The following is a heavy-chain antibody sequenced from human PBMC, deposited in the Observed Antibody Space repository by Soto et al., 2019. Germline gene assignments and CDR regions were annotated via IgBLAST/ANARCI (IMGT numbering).Heavy chain of an antibody. V-gene: IGHV3-30*18. Sequence: GGSLRLSCAASGFTFSSYGMHWVRQAPGKGLEWVAVISYDGSNKYYADSVKGRFTISRDNSKNTLYLQMNSLRAEDTAVYYCAKTIGIAAASFDYWGQGTLVTVSS. CDR3: AKTIGIAAASFDY. CDR2: ISYDGSNK. D-gene: IGHD6-13*01. CDR1: GFTFSSYG. J-gene: IGHJ4*02.